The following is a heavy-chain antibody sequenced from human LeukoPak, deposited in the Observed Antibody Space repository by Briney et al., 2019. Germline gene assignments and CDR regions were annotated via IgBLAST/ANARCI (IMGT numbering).Heavy chain of an antibody. CDR1: GGSISSSSYY. Sequence: SETLSLTCTVSGGSISSSSYYWGWIRQPPGKGLEWIGSIYYSGSTYYNPSLKSRVTISVDTSKNQFSLKLSSVTAADTAVYYCARSVTNYYYYYMDVWGKGTTVTISS. CDR2: IYYSGST. CDR3: ARSVTNYYYYYMDV. D-gene: IGHD1/OR15-1a*01. J-gene: IGHJ6*03. V-gene: IGHV4-39*01.